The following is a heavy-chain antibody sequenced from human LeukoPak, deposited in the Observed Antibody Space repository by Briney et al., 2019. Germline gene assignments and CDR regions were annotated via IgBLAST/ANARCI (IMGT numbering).Heavy chain of an antibody. CDR1: GFTFSNYA. Sequence: PGGSLRLSCAVSGFTFSNYAMTWVRQAPGKGLEWVSTITGSGDATWFADSVKGRFTISRDNSKSTLYLQMNSLRAEDTAVYYCAQDGGTLAVGYHYYMDVWGIGTTVTVSS. CDR2: ITGSGDAT. D-gene: IGHD6-19*01. J-gene: IGHJ6*03. CDR3: AQDGGTLAVGYHYYMDV. V-gene: IGHV3-23*01.